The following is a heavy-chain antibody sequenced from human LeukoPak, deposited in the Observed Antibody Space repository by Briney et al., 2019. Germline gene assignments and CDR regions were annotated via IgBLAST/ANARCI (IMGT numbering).Heavy chain of an antibody. Sequence: GGSLRLSCVASGFSFSHYGMHWVRQAPGKGLEWVAAISYDGTNKYYADSVKGRFTISRDNSKNTLYLQMNSLRAEDTAVYYCAKAPGTAFDYWGQGTLVTVSS. CDR2: ISYDGTNK. D-gene: IGHD3-10*01. J-gene: IGHJ4*02. V-gene: IGHV3-30*18. CDR1: GFSFSHYG. CDR3: AKAPGTAFDY.